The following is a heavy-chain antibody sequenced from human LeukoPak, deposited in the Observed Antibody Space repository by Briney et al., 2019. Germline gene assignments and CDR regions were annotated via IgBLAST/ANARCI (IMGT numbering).Heavy chain of an antibody. Sequence: SETLSLTCAVYGGSFSGYYWSWIRQPPGKGLEWIGEINHSGSTNYNPSLKSRVTISVDTSKNQFSLKLSSVTAADTAVYYCARGWGSGSYYWGGPGSYYYGMDVWGQGTTVTVSS. J-gene: IGHJ6*02. CDR2: INHSGST. CDR3: ARGWGSGSYYWGGPGSYYYGMDV. D-gene: IGHD3-10*01. CDR1: GGSFSGYY. V-gene: IGHV4-34*01.